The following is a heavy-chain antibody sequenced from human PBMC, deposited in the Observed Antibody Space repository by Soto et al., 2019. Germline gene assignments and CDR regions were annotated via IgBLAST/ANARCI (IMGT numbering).Heavy chain of an antibody. CDR2: IYYSGST. CDR3: ARARSVYSGWYFDY. D-gene: IGHD6-19*01. CDR1: GGSISSYY. J-gene: IGHJ4*02. Sequence: SETLSLTCTVSGGSISSYYWSWIRQPPGKGLEWIGYIYYSGSTNYNPSLKSRVTISVDTSKNQFSLKLSSVTAADTAVYYCARARSVYSGWYFDYWGQGTLVTVSS. V-gene: IGHV4-59*01.